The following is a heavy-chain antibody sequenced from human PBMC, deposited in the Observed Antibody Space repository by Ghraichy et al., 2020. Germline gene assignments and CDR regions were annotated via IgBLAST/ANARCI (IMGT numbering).Heavy chain of an antibody. D-gene: IGHD3-3*01. J-gene: IGHJ6*02. CDR3: ARDLFLEWLLMGDYYYGMDV. CDR2: INPNSGGT. CDR1: GYTFTGYY. V-gene: IGHV1-2*02. Sequence: ASVKVPCKASGYTFTGYYMHWVRQAPGQGLEWMGWINPNSGGTNYAQKFQGRVTMTRDTSISTAYMELSRLRSDDTAVYYCARDLFLEWLLMGDYYYGMDVWGQGTTVTVSS.